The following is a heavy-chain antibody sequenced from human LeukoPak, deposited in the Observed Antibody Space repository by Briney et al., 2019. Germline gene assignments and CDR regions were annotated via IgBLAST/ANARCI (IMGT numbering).Heavy chain of an antibody. J-gene: IGHJ4*02. CDR2: INQDGSEK. CDR3: ARDAYCSGGSCYIY. V-gene: IGHV3-7*01. CDR1: GFPFSTYW. Sequence: PAGGSLSLSCAASGFPFSTYWMTWVRQAPGEGLEWVANINQDGSEKNYVDSVKGRFTISRDNAENSLDLQMNSLRVEDTAVYYCARDAYCSGGSCYIYWGQGTLVTVSP. D-gene: IGHD2-15*01.